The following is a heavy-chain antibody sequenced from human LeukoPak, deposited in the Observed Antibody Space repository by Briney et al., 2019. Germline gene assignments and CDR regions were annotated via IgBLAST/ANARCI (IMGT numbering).Heavy chain of an antibody. V-gene: IGHV4-59*01. CDR3: ARDTYCSSTSCYVGDYYYGMDV. J-gene: IGHJ6*02. D-gene: IGHD2-2*01. Sequence: SETLSLTCTVSGGSISSYYWSWIRQPPGKGLEWIGCIYYSGSTNYNPSLKSRVTISVDTSKNQFSLKLSSVTAADTAVYYCARDTYCSSTSCYVGDYYYGMDVWGQGTTVTVSS. CDR1: GGSISSYY. CDR2: IYYSGST.